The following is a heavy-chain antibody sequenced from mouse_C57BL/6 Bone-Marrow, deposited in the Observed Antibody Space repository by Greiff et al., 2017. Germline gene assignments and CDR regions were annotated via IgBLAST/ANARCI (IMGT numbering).Heavy chain of an antibody. J-gene: IGHJ4*01. Sequence: EVMLVESGGDLVKPGGSLKLSCAASGFTFSSYGMSWVRQTPDKRLEWVATISSGGSYTYYPDSVKGRFTISRDNAKNTLYLQMSSLKSEDTAMYYCASPITTVYYYAMDYWGQGTSVTVSS. CDR3: ASPITTVYYYAMDY. D-gene: IGHD1-1*01. CDR1: GFTFSSYG. CDR2: ISSGGSYT. V-gene: IGHV5-6*02.